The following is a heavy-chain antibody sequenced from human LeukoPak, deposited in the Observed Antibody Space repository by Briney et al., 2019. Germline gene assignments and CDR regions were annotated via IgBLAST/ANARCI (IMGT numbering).Heavy chain of an antibody. D-gene: IGHD3-22*01. CDR3: ARDYYDSSGYSYYYYYYMDV. CDR2: IYYSGST. V-gene: IGHV4-59*12. Sequence: SETLSLTCTVSGGSISSYYWSWIRQPPGKGLEWIGYIYYSGSTNYNPSLKSRVTISVDTSKNQFSLKLSSVTAADTAVYYCARDYYDSSGYSYYYYYYMDVWGKGTTVTVPS. J-gene: IGHJ6*03. CDR1: GGSISSYY.